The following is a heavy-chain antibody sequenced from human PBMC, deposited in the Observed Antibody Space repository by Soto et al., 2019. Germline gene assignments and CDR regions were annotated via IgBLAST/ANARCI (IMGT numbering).Heavy chain of an antibody. CDR2: ISTSGNT. V-gene: IGHV4-4*07. Sequence: SETLSLTCSVSGVSMRNSYWTWIRQSAGKGLEWIGRISTSGNTNYNPSLNSRPTMSVDTSKNQVSLKLTSVTAADTAVYYCARGGGVPALGDPWGQGTLVTVSS. CDR3: ARGGGVPALGDP. J-gene: IGHJ5*02. D-gene: IGHD3-16*01. CDR1: GVSMRNSY.